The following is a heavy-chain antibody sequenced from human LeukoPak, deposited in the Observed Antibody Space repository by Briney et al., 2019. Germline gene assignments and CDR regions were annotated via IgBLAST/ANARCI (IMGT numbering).Heavy chain of an antibody. D-gene: IGHD6-19*01. CDR3: ARDPPYSSGWSRFDP. CDR1: GYTFTSYD. Sequence: ASVKVSCKASGYTFTSYDINWVRQATGQGLEWMGWISAYNGNTNYAQKLQGRVTMTTDTSTSTAYMELRSLRSDDTAVYYCARDPPYSSGWSRFDPWGQGTLVTVSS. J-gene: IGHJ5*02. V-gene: IGHV1-18*01. CDR2: ISAYNGNT.